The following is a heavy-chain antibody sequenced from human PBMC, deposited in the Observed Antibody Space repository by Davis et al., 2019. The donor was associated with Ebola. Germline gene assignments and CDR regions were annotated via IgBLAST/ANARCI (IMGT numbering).Heavy chain of an antibody. CDR2: LIPIFGTP. CDR1: GVTFRSHA. J-gene: IGHJ4*02. D-gene: IGHD1-26*01. V-gene: IGHV1-69*13. CDR3: ALVGATDFDY. Sequence: AASVTVSCKASGVTFRSHAICWVRQAPGQGLEWVGGLIPIFGTPNHAQKFQGRITITADESTSTAYMELSSLTSEDTAVYYCALVGATDFDYWGQGTLVTVSS.